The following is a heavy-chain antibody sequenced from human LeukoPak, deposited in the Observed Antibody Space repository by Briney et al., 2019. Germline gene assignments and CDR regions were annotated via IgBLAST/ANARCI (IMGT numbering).Heavy chain of an antibody. J-gene: IGHJ4*02. CDR3: AKTAIFGVVITTPFDF. CDR2: ISGSGGST. CDR1: GFTFSSYA. Sequence: QTGGSLRLSCAASGFTFSSYAMSWVRQAPGKGLEWVSAISGSGGSTYYADSVKGHFTISRDNSKNTLYLQMNSLRAEDTAVYYCAKTAIFGVVITTPFDFWGQGTLVTVSS. V-gene: IGHV3-23*01. D-gene: IGHD3-3*01.